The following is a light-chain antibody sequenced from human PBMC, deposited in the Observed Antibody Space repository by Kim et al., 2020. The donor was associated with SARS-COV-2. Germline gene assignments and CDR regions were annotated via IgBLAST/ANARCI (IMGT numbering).Light chain of an antibody. V-gene: IGLV3-1*01. Sequence: VSPGQTASITCSGGKVGDKNVCWFQQKPGQSPVTVIYQDSKRPSRIPERFSGSNSGNTATLTISGTQSMDEGDYYCLAWDSTTRVFGGGTQLTVL. CDR2: QDS. J-gene: IGLJ2*01. CDR1: KVGDKN. CDR3: LAWDSTTRV.